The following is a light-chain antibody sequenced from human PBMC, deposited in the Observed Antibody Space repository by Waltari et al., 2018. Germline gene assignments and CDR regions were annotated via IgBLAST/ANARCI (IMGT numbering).Light chain of an antibody. V-gene: IGLV3-1*01. CDR1: RLGDKY. J-gene: IGLJ2*01. CDR3: QAWDSSTVV. CDR2: QDR. Sequence: SYEPTQPPSASVSPGQTASITSSGDRLGDKYICWYQQKPGQSPVVVMYQDRKRPSGIPERFSGSNSGNTATLTISGTQAMDEADYYCQAWDSSTVVIGGGTKLTVL.